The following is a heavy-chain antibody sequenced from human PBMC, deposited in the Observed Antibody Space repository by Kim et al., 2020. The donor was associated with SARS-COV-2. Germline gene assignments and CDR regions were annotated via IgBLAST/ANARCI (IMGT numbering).Heavy chain of an antibody. D-gene: IGHD3-3*01. CDR3: AKGNVRELRFLDRRGWFDP. CDR1: GFTFSSYA. Sequence: GGSLRLSCAASGFTFSSYAISWVRQAPGKGLEWVSAISGSGGSTYYADSVKGRFTISRDNSKNTLYLQMNSLRAEDTAVYYCAKGNVRELRFLDRRGWFDPWGQGTLVTVSS. CDR2: ISGSGGST. V-gene: IGHV3-23*01. J-gene: IGHJ5*02.